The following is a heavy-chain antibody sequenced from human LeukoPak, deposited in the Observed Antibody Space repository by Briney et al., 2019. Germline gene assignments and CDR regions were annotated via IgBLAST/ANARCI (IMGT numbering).Heavy chain of an antibody. CDR1: GFTFSSYG. J-gene: IGHJ4*02. CDR2: IWYDGSNK. D-gene: IGHD5-12*01. Sequence: GGSLRLSCAASGFTFSSYGMHWVRQAPGKGLEWVAVIWYDGSNKYYADSVKGRFTISRDNSKNTLYLQMNSLRAEDTAVYYCARESPRGGWLRYWGQGTLVTVSS. CDR3: ARESPRGGWLRY. V-gene: IGHV3-33*01.